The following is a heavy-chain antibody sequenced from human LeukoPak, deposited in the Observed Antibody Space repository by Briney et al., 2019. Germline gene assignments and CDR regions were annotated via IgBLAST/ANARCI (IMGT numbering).Heavy chain of an antibody. Sequence: SETLSLTCAVSGGSLTPYYWSWIRQTPEKGLEWIGYVYYTGSTFYNPFLKSRVTISVDVFSNEFSLRLKSVTAADTAVYYCVRDVFEGTTTGHCFDVWGQGTVVTVSS. V-gene: IGHV4-59*01. CDR3: VRDVFEGTTTGHCFDV. J-gene: IGHJ3*01. CDR1: GGSLTPYY. CDR2: VYYTGST. D-gene: IGHD1-1*01.